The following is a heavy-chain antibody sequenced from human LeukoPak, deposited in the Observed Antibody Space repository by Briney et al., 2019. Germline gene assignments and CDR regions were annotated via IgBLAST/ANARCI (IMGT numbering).Heavy chain of an antibody. CDR1: GGSISSGDYY. CDR3: ARGRDYYGSGSYPDY. J-gene: IGHJ4*02. CDR2: IYYSGST. D-gene: IGHD3-10*01. Sequence: SQTLSLTCTVSGGSISSGDYYWSWIRQPPGKGLEWIGYIYYSGSTYYNPSLKSRVTISVDTSKSQFSLKLSSVTAADTAVYYCARGRDYYGSGSYPDYWGQGTLVTVSS. V-gene: IGHV4-30-4*01.